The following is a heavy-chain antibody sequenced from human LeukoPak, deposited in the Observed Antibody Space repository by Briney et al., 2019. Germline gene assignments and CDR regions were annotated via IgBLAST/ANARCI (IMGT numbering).Heavy chain of an antibody. D-gene: IGHD6-13*01. J-gene: IGHJ4*02. CDR2: TYYRSKWYN. Sequence: SQTLSLTCAISGDSVSSNSAAWNWIRQSPSRGLEWLGRTYYRSKWYNDYAVSVKSRITINPDTSKNQFSLQLNSVTPEDTAVYYCARGDAQQLPAPFDYWGQGALVTVSS. V-gene: IGHV6-1*01. CDR3: ARGDAQQLPAPFDY. CDR1: GDSVSSNSAA.